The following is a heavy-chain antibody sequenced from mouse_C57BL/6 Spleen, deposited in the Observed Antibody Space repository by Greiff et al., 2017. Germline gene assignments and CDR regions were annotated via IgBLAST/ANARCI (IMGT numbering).Heavy chain of an antibody. V-gene: IGHV5-17*01. CDR1: GFAFSDYG. J-gene: IGHJ4*01. D-gene: IGHD2-1*01. CDR3: ARWNYGNYVEAMDY. Sequence: EVKLVESGGGLVKPGGSLKLSCAASGFAFSDYGMHWVRQAPEKGLEWVAYISSGSSTIYYADTVKGRFTISRDNSKNTLFLQMSSLRSEDTAMYYCARWNYGNYVEAMDYWGQGTSVTVSS. CDR2: ISSGSSTI.